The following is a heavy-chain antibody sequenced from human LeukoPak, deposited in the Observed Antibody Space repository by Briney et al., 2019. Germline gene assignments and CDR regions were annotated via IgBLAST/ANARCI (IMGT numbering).Heavy chain of an antibody. D-gene: IGHD6-19*01. Sequence: SVKVSCKASGYTFTGYYMHWVRQAPGQGLEWMGRIIPILGIANYAQKFQGRVTITADKSTSTAYMELSSLRSEDTAVYYCARGHSSGPDYWGQGTLVTVSS. J-gene: IGHJ4*02. CDR3: ARGHSSGPDY. V-gene: IGHV1-69*04. CDR1: GYTFTGYY. CDR2: IIPILGIA.